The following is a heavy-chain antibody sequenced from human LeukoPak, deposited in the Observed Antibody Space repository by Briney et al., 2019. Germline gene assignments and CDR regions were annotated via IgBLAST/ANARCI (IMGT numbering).Heavy chain of an antibody. J-gene: IGHJ4*02. V-gene: IGHV4-39*01. CDR1: GGSISSSSYY. D-gene: IGHD3-22*01. Sequence: SETLSLTCTVSGGSISSSSYYWGWIRQPPGEGLKWIGSIYYSGSTYYNPSLKSRVTISVDTSKNQFSLKLSSVTAADTAVYYCARHFYDSSGTDYWGQGTLVTVSS. CDR2: IYYSGST. CDR3: ARHFYDSSGTDY.